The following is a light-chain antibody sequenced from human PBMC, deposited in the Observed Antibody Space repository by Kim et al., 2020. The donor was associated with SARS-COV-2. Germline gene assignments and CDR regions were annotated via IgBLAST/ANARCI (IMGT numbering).Light chain of an antibody. CDR1: RSINSK. CDR2: DAS. V-gene: IGKV3-15*01. J-gene: IGKJ4*01. Sequence: EVVMTQSPATLSVSPGERATLSCRASRSINSKLAWYQQKPGQAPRLLFYDASTRATGVPARFSGSGSGAEFTLTISSLQSEDSAVYYCQRHDDWQLTFGGGTKVDIK. CDR3: QRHDDWQLT.